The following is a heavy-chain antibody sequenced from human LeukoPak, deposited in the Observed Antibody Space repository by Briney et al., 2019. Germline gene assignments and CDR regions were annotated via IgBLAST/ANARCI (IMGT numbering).Heavy chain of an antibody. CDR1: GASISSGSNY. CDR2: IYSSGST. Sequence: PSETLSLTCSVSGASISSGSNYWGWIRQPPGKTLEWIGSIYSSGSTYYNPSLKSRVIIIIDTPENHFSLTLSSVTAADTAVYYCARGITGRGRFDPWGQGTLVTVSS. CDR3: ARGITGRGRFDP. V-gene: IGHV4-39*07. D-gene: IGHD3-10*01. J-gene: IGHJ5*02.